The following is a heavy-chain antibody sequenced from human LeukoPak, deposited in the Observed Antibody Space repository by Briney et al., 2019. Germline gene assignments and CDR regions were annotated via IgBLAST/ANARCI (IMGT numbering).Heavy chain of an antibody. CDR3: ARDSGYDYSFDY. D-gene: IGHD5-12*01. CDR2: IYHSGST. J-gene: IGHJ4*02. Sequence: SETLSLTCIVSGGSISSGGYSWSWIRQPPGKGLEWIGYIYHSGSTYYNPSLKSRVTISVDRSKNQFSLKLSSVTAADTAVYYCARDSGYDYSFDYWGQGTLVTVSS. V-gene: IGHV4-30-2*01. CDR1: GGSISSGGYS.